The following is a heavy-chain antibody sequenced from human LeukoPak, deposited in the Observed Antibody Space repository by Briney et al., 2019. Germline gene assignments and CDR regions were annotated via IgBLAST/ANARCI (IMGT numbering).Heavy chain of an antibody. Sequence: PGGSLRLSCAASGFSFDDYAMHWVRQAPGKGLEWVSGISWDGGNIGYTDSVKGRFTISRDNANNSLYLQMNSLTAEDTAFYYCAKDGDHEDFDYWGQGTLVTVSS. CDR3: AKDGDHEDFDY. V-gene: IGHV3-9*01. D-gene: IGHD5-24*01. CDR1: GFSFDDYA. J-gene: IGHJ4*02. CDR2: ISWDGGNI.